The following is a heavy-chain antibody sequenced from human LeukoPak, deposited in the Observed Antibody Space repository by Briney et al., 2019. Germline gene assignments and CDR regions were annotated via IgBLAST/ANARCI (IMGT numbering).Heavy chain of an antibody. V-gene: IGHV1-18*03. CDR3: ARSGVGYFYDNTGYYPLDY. D-gene: IGHD3-22*01. J-gene: IGHJ4*02. CDR1: GYTFTNYG. CDR2: ISAYTGNT. Sequence: ASVKVSCKASGYTFTNYGISWVRQAPGQGLEWMGWISAYTGNTNYAQNFQGRVTMTTDTSTSTAFMELRSLRSDDMAVYYCARSGVGYFYDNTGYYPLDYWGQGTLVTVSS.